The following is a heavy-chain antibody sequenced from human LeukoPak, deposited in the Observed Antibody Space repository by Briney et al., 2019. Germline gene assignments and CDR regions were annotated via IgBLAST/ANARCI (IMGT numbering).Heavy chain of an antibody. V-gene: IGHV1-69*05. Sequence: GASVKVSCKASGYTFTSYAISWVRQAPGQGLEWMGGIIPIFGTANYAQKFQGRVTITTDESTSTAYMELSSLRSEDTAVYYCARDSTGGGNWGYYYYYMDVWGKGTTVTVSS. CDR1: GYTFTSYA. CDR3: ARDSTGGGNWGYYYYYMDV. D-gene: IGHD4-23*01. CDR2: IIPIFGTA. J-gene: IGHJ6*03.